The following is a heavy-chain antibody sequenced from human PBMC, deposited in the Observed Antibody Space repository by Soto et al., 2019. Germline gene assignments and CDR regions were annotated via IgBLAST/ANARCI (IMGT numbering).Heavy chain of an antibody. J-gene: IGHJ6*02. CDR3: ARGGRRSPVMDV. Sequence: PSGTLSLTCTVSGGSISSGGYYWSWIRQHPGKGLEWIGYIYYSGSTYYNPSLKSRVTISVDTSKNQFSLKLSSVTAADTAVYYCARGGRRSPVMDVWGQGTTDTAP. V-gene: IGHV4-31*03. CDR1: GGSISSGGYY. CDR2: IYYSGST.